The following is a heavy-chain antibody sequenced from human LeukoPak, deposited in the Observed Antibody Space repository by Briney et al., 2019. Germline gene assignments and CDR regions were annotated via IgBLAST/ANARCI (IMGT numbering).Heavy chain of an antibody. CDR2: IKSKTDGGTT. Sequence: PGGSLRLSCAASGFTFSNAWMSWVRQAPGKGLEWVGRIKSKTDGGTTDYAAPVKGRFTISRDDSKNTLYLQMNSLKTEDTAVYYCTTDALLRDAFDIWGQGTMVTVSS. D-gene: IGHD3-10*01. CDR1: GFTFSNAW. CDR3: TTDALLRDAFDI. J-gene: IGHJ3*02. V-gene: IGHV3-15*01.